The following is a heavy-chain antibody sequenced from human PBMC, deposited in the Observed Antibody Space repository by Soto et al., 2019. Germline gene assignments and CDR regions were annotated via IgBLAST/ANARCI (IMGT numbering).Heavy chain of an antibody. D-gene: IGHD2-15*01. CDR3: ARDAKGMDV. CDR2: IWYDGSNK. J-gene: IGHJ6*02. V-gene: IGHV3-33*01. CDR1: GFTFSSYG. Sequence: GGSLRLSCAASGFTFSSYGMHWVRQAPGKGLEWVAVIWYDGSNKYYADSVKGRSTISRDNSKNTLYLQMNSLRAEDTAVYYCARDAKGMDVWGQGTTVTVSS.